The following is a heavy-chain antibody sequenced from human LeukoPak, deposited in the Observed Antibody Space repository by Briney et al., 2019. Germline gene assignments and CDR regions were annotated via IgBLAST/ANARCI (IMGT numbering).Heavy chain of an antibody. CDR2: VYTSGNT. CDR3: ARGLSHSKDI. V-gene: IGHV4-4*07. CDR1: GGSMSSYY. J-gene: IGHJ3*02. Sequence: PSQTLSLTCTVSGGSMSSYYWSWIRQPAGKGLEWIGRVYTSGNTNYNPSLKSRVTMSVDTSKNQFSLKLTSVTAADTAVYYCARGLSHSKDIWGQGTMVTVSS.